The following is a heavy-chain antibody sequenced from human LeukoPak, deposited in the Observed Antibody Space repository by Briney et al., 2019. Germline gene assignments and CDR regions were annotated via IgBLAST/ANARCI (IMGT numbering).Heavy chain of an antibody. CDR2: IYYSGST. CDR1: GGSISSYY. D-gene: IGHD1-1*01. J-gene: IGHJ4*02. CDR3: AREGSEGYLFDY. Sequence: SETLSLTCTVSGGSISSYYWSWIRQPPGKGLEWIGYIYYSGSTNYNPSLKSRVTISVDTSKNQFSLKLSSVTAADTAVYYCAREGSEGYLFDYWGQGTLVTVSS. V-gene: IGHV4-59*12.